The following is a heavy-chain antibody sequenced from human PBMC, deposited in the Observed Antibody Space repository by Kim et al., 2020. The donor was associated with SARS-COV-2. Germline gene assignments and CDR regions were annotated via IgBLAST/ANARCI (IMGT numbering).Heavy chain of an antibody. J-gene: IGHJ6*02. D-gene: IGHD6-13*01. Sequence: GGSLRLSCAASGFTFSSYGMHWVRQAPGKGLEWVAVISYDGSNKYYADSVKGRFTISRDNSKNTLYLQMNSLRAEDTAVYYCAKDQSSSWYPSRYYYYGMDVWGQGTTVTVSS. CDR3: AKDQSSSWYPSRYYYYGMDV. CDR2: ISYDGSNK. V-gene: IGHV3-30*18. CDR1: GFTFSSYG.